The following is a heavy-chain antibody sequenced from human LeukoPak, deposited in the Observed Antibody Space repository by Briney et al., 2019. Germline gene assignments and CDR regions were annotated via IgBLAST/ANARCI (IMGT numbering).Heavy chain of an antibody. J-gene: IGHJ5*02. CDR2: ISSSGSTI. CDR3: ASSIRDWFDP. V-gene: IGHV3-48*03. Sequence: PGGSLRLSCAASGFTFSSYEMDWVRQAPGKGLEWVSYISSSGSTIYYADSVKGRFTISRDNAKNSLYLQMNSLRAEDTAVYYCASSIRDWFDPWGQGTLVTVSS. CDR1: GFTFSSYE.